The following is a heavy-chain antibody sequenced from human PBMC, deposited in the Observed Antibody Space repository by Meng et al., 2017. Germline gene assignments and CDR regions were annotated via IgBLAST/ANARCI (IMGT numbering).Heavy chain of an antibody. CDR2: IDPKNGDT. J-gene: IGHJ4*02. CDR1: GYHFPDYY. Sequence: QVQVVQSGAEVKKPGASVKVSCKPSGYHFPDYYIHWVRQAPGQGLEWMGRIDPKNGDTHYAQKFQGRVTMTGDTSISTAYMDLSGLRSDDTAVYYCARDEDISAAGKLFGDYWGQGTLVTVSS. V-gene: IGHV1-2*06. D-gene: IGHD6-13*01. CDR3: ARDEDISAAGKLFGDY.